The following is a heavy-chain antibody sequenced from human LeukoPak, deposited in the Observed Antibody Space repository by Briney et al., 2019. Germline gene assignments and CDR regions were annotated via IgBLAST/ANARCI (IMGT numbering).Heavy chain of an antibody. CDR1: GFTFSSYW. CDR3: ASPYCSGGSCYELDY. Sequence: GGSLRLSCAASGFTFSSYWMSWVRQAPGKGLEWVANIKQDGSEKYYVDSVKGRFTISRDNAKNSLYLQMNSLRAEDTAVYYCASPYCSGGSCYELDYWGQGTLATVSS. V-gene: IGHV3-7*02. CDR2: IKQDGSEK. D-gene: IGHD2-15*01. J-gene: IGHJ4*02.